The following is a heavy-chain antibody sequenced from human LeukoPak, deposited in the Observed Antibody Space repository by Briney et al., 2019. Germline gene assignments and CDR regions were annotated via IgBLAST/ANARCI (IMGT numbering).Heavy chain of an antibody. CDR2: IYHSGDT. CDR1: GFTFSSYE. Sequence: GSLRLSCAASGFTFSSYEMNWIRQPPGKGLEWIGSIYHSGDTYYNPSLKSRVTISVDTSKNQFSLKLDSVTAADTAVYYCAKGTSSGWYYFDYWGQGTLVTVSS. D-gene: IGHD6-19*01. J-gene: IGHJ4*02. CDR3: AKGTSSGWYYFDY. V-gene: IGHV4-38-2*01.